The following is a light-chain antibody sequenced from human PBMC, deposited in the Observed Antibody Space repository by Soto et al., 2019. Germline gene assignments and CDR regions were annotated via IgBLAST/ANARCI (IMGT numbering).Light chain of an antibody. CDR3: QQYDSYPWT. V-gene: IGKV1-5*03. CDR2: KAS. J-gene: IGKJ1*01. Sequence: DIQMTQSPSTLSAFVGDRVTITCRAGQSISVWLAWYQQKPGKAPKLLMYKASSLESGVPSRFSGSGSGTEFTLTISSLQSDDFASYYCQQYDSYPWTFGQGTKVEIK. CDR1: QSISVW.